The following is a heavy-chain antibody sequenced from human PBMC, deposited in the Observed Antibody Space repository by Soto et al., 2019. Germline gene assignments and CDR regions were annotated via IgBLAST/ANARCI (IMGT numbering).Heavy chain of an antibody. Sequence: SETLSLTCTVSGGSISSYYWSWIRQPPGKGLEWIGYIYYSGSTNYNPSLKSRVTISVDTSKNQFSLKLSSVTAADTAVYYCARGGIAAAAPPDYWGQGTLVTVSS. V-gene: IGHV4-59*12. J-gene: IGHJ4*02. CDR1: GGSISSYY. CDR2: IYYSGST. CDR3: ARGGIAAAAPPDY. D-gene: IGHD6-13*01.